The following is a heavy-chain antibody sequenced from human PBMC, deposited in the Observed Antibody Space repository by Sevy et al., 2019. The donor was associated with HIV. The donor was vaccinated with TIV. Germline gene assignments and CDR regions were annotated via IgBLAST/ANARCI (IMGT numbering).Heavy chain of an antibody. V-gene: IGHV3-48*03. Sequence: GGSLRLSCAASGFIFKSYEMNWVRQAPGKGLEWVSYISNSGSTIFFSDFVKGRFTISRDNTKNSVYLQMNSLRAEETAVYYCARDLPPSATTVAHFDYWGRGTLVTVSS. D-gene: IGHD4-17*01. CDR3: ARDLPPSATTVAHFDY. CDR1: GFIFKSYE. CDR2: ISNSGSTI. J-gene: IGHJ4*02.